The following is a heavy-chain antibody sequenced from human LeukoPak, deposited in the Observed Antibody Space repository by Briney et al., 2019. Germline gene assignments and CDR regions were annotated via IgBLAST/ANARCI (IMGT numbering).Heavy chain of an antibody. V-gene: IGHV3-21*01. CDR1: GFTFTTYS. CDR3: ARADYRYYFDY. Sequence: PGGSLRLSCAASGFTFTTYSVNWVRQAPGKGLEWVSSISSSNSYIYYADSVKGRFTISRDNAKNSLYLQMNSLRAEDTAVYYCARADYRYYFDYWGQGTLVTVSS. CDR2: ISSSNSYI. D-gene: IGHD3-16*02. J-gene: IGHJ4*02.